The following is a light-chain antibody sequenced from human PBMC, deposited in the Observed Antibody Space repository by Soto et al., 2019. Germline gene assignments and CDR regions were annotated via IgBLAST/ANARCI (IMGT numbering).Light chain of an antibody. Sequence: QSALTQPPSVSGSPGQSVTISCTGTSSDVGSYNRVSWYQQPPGTAPKLMIYEVSNRPPGVPDRFSGSKSGNTASLTISGLQAEDEADYYCNSYTSSSTYVFGTGTKVTVL. CDR3: NSYTSSSTYV. V-gene: IGLV2-18*02. CDR2: EVS. J-gene: IGLJ1*01. CDR1: SSDVGSYNR.